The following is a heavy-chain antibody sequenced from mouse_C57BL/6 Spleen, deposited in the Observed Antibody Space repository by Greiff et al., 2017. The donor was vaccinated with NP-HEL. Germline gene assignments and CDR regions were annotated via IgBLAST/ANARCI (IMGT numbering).Heavy chain of an antibody. J-gene: IGHJ4*01. V-gene: IGHV1-80*01. D-gene: IGHD1-1*01. CDR2: IYPGDGDT. CDR3: APNRFYYYGSSYGAMDY. CDR1: GYAFSSYW. Sequence: QVQLQQSGAELVKPGASVKISCKASGYAFSSYWMNWVKQRPGKGLEWIGQIYPGDGDTNYNGKFKGKATLTADKSSSTAYMQLSSLTSEDSAVYFCAPNRFYYYGSSYGAMDYWGQGTSVTVSS.